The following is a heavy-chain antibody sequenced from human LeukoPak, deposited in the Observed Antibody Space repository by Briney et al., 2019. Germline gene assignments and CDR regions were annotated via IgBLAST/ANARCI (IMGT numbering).Heavy chain of an antibody. Sequence: ASVKVSCKASGYTFTGYYMHWVRQAPGQGLGWMGWINPNSGGTNYAQKFQGRVTMTRDTSISTAYMELSRLRSDDTAVYYCARGVTTTIPPIYWGQGTLVTVSS. CDR3: ARGVTTTIPPIY. CDR1: GYTFTGYY. J-gene: IGHJ4*02. D-gene: IGHD4-17*01. V-gene: IGHV1-2*02. CDR2: INPNSGGT.